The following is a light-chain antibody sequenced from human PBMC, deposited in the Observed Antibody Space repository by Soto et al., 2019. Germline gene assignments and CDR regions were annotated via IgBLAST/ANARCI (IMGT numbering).Light chain of an antibody. CDR3: QSYDSSLSGSV. CDR2: TNT. J-gene: IGLJ2*01. CDR1: SSNIGAGYD. V-gene: IGLV1-40*01. Sequence: QSVLTQPPSVSGAPGQRVIISCTGSSSNIGAGYDVHWYQQLPGTAPKLLIYTNTNRPSGVPDRFSGSKSGTSASLAITGLQAEDEADYYCQSYDSSLSGSVFGGGTQLTVL.